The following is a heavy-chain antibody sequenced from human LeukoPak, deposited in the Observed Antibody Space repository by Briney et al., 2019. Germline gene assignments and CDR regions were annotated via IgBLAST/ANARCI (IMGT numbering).Heavy chain of an antibody. V-gene: IGHV3-30*04. D-gene: IGHD2-15*01. CDR1: GFTFSSYA. CDR3: AKAPPPYCSGGSCPFDY. J-gene: IGHJ4*02. Sequence: GGSLRLSCAASGFTFSSYAMHWVRQAPGKGLEWVAVISYDGSNKYYADSVKGRFTISRDKSKNTLYLQMSSLRAEDTAVYYCAKAPPPYCSGGSCPFDYWGQGTLVTVSS. CDR2: ISYDGSNK.